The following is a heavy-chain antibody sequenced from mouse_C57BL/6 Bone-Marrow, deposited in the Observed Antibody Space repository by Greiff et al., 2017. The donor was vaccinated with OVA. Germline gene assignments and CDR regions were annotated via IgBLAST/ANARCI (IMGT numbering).Heavy chain of an antibody. V-gene: IGHV1-55*01. J-gene: IGHJ4*01. CDR3: ARPGWLLRPYAMDY. D-gene: IGHD2-3*01. CDR2: IYPGSGST. CDR1: GYTFTSYW. Sequence: HVQLQPPGAELVKPGASVKMSCKASGYTFTSYWITWVKQRPGQGLEWIGDIYPGSGSTNYNEKFKSKATLTVDPSSSTAYMQLSSLTSEDSAVYYCARPGWLLRPYAMDYWGQGTSVTVSS.